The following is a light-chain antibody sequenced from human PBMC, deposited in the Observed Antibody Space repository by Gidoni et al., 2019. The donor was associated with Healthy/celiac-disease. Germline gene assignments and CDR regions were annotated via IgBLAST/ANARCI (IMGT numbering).Light chain of an antibody. CDR3: QQYGSSPVT. CDR1: QSVSSSY. Sequence: EIVLTQSPGTLSLSPGERATLSCRASQSVSSSYLAWYQQKPGQAPRLLIYGASSRATGIPDRFSVSGSGTDFTLTISRLEPEDFAVYYCQQYGSSPVTFGQGTKLEIK. CDR2: GAS. V-gene: IGKV3-20*01. J-gene: IGKJ2*01.